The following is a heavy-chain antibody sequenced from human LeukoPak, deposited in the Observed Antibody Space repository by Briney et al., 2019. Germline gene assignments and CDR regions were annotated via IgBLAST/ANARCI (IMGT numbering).Heavy chain of an antibody. D-gene: IGHD6-19*01. V-gene: IGHV4-31*03. J-gene: IGHJ6*04. CDR3: ARGRAYSSGWYVEGYYYYGMDV. CDR1: GGSISSGGYY. CDR2: IYYSGST. Sequence: SQTLSLTCTVSGGSISSGGYYWSWIRQHPGKGLEWIGYIYYSGSTYYNPSLKSRVTISVDTSKNQFSLKLSSVTAADTAVYYCARGRAYSSGWYVEGYYYYGMDVWGKGTTVTVSS.